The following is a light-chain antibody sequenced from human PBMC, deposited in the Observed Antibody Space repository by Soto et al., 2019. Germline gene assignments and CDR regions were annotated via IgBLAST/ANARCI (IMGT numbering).Light chain of an antibody. CDR3: SSYTSSSTLYVV. CDR2: DVS. CDR1: SSDVGGYNY. J-gene: IGLJ2*01. V-gene: IGLV2-14*01. Sequence: QSALTQPASVSGSPGQSITISCTGTSSDVGGYNYVSWYQQHPGKAPKLMIYDVSNRPSGVSNRFSGSKPGNTASLTISGLQAEDEADYCCSSYTSSSTLYVVFGGGTKLTVL.